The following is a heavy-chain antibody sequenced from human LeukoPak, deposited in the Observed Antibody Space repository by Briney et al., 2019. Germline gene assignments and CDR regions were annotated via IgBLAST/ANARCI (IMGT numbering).Heavy chain of an antibody. D-gene: IGHD3-22*01. J-gene: IGHJ6*03. CDR1: GFTFSSYW. CDR3: ARDQVYYYDSSGLSYYYYYYMDV. CDR2: INSDGSST. V-gene: IGHV3-74*01. Sequence: PGGSLRLSCAASGFTFSSYWMHWVRHAPGKGLVWVSRINSDGSSTSYANSVKGRFTISRDNAKNTLYLQMNSLRAEDTAVYYCARDQVYYYDSSGLSYYYYYYMDVWGKGTTVTVSS.